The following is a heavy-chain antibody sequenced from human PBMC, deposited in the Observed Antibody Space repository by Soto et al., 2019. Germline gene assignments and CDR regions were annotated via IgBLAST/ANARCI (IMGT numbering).Heavy chain of an antibody. CDR3: AREIMPRTNDWYFDL. Sequence: QVQLQESGPGLVKPSETLSLTCTVSGGSISGGVHSWSWIRQPPGKGLEWIGHIFDSGSTYYNPSLKSRLTISVDTSKNQVSLRLSSVTAADPAVYYCAREIMPRTNDWYFDLWGRGTLVTVSS. J-gene: IGHJ2*01. V-gene: IGHV4-30-4*01. D-gene: IGHD2-8*01. CDR2: IFDSGST. CDR1: GGSISGGVHS.